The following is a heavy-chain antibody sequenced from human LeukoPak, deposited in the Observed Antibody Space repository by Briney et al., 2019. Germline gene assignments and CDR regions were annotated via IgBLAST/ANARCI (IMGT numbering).Heavy chain of an antibody. CDR1: GGSISSSSYY. D-gene: IGHD3-22*01. CDR2: IYYSGST. Sequence: SETLSLTCTVSGGSISSSSYYWGWIRQPPGKGLEWIGAIYYSGSTYYNPSLKSRVTISVDTSKNQFSLKLSSVTAADTAVYYCARDASRAHYYDSSGRAAFDIWGQGTMVTVSS. V-gene: IGHV4-39*02. CDR3: ARDASRAHYYDSSGRAAFDI. J-gene: IGHJ3*02.